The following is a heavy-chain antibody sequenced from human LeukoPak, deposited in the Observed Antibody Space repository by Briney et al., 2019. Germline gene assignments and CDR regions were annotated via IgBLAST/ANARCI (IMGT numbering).Heavy chain of an antibody. CDR2: ISYDGSNK. D-gene: IGHD5-24*01. CDR3: AKGATGNSKRPAPYDY. Sequence: PGGSLRLSCAASGFTFSSYAMHWVRQAPGKGLEWVAVISYDGSNKYYADSVKGRFTISRDNSKNTLYLQMNSLRAEDTAVYYCAKGATGNSKRPAPYDYWGQGTLVTVSS. V-gene: IGHV3-30-3*01. J-gene: IGHJ4*02. CDR1: GFTFSSYA.